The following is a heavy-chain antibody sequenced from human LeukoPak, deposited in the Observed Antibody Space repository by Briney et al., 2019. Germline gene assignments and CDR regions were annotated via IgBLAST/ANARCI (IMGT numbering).Heavy chain of an antibody. Sequence: ASVKVSCKASGYTFRSYDITWVRQAPGQGLEWMGWISAYNGNTNYAQKLQGRVTMTTDTSTSTAYMELRSLRSDDTAVYYCARVVSITMIVVVIGAFDIWGQGTMVTVSS. CDR3: ARVVSITMIVVVIGAFDI. J-gene: IGHJ3*02. CDR2: ISAYNGNT. V-gene: IGHV1-18*01. D-gene: IGHD3-22*01. CDR1: GYTFRSYD.